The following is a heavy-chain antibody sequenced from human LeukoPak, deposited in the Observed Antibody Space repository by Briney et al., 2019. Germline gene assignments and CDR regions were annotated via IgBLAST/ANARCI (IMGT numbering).Heavy chain of an antibody. CDR3: ARQSYYYYYMDV. V-gene: IGHV3-21*01. CDR2: ISSSSSYI. J-gene: IGHJ6*03. Sequence: GGSLRLPCAASGFTFSSYSMNWVRQAPGKGLEWVSSISSSSSYIYYADSVKGRFTISRDNAKNSLYLQMNSLRAEDTAVYYCARQSYYYYYMDVWGKGTTVTVSS. CDR1: GFTFSSYS.